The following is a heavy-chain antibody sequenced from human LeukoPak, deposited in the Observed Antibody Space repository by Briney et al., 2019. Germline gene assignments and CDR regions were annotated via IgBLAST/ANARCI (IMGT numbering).Heavy chain of an antibody. D-gene: IGHD3-22*01. Sequence: HPGGSLRLSCAASGFTFSSYAMHWVRQAPGKGLEWVAVISYDGSNKYYADSVKGRFTISRDNSKNTLYLQMNSLRAEDTAVYYCARGNYYYDSSGYYSLGYWGQGTLVTVSS. J-gene: IGHJ4*02. V-gene: IGHV3-30-3*01. CDR2: ISYDGSNK. CDR3: ARGNYYYDSSGYYSLGY. CDR1: GFTFSSYA.